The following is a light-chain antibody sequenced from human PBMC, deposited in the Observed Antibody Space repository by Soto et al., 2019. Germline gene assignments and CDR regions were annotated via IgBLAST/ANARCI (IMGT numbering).Light chain of an antibody. CDR3: SSYANTSTLL. Sequence: QSALTQPASVSGSPGQSITISCTGTNSDIGGYKYVSWYQQYPGKTPKLMIYEVTKRPSGVSDRFSGSKSGNTASLTITGLETGDEADYYCSSYANTSTLLFGGGTKLTVL. J-gene: IGLJ2*01. CDR2: EVT. CDR1: NSDIGGYKY. V-gene: IGLV2-14*01.